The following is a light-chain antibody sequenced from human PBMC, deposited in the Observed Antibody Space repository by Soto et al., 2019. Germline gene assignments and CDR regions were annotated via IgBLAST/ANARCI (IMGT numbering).Light chain of an antibody. J-gene: IGLJ3*02. CDR2: GNT. Sequence: QSVLTQPPSVSGAPGQRVTISCTGSSSNLGSGYDVHWYQHLPGTAPKLLIFGNTNRPSGVPDRFSGSKSGTSASLAITGLQAEDEADYSCQSYDNSLSNWVFGGGTQLTVL. CDR3: QSYDNSLSNWV. CDR1: SSNLGSGYD. V-gene: IGLV1-40*01.